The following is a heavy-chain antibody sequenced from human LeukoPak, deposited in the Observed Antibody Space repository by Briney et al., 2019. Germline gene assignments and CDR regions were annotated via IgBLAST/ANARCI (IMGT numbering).Heavy chain of an antibody. J-gene: IGHJ3*02. CDR2: IYSGGST. Sequence: PGGSLRLSCAASGFTVSSNYMSWARQAPRKGLEWVSVIYSGGSTYYADSVKGRFTISRDNSKNTLYLQMNSLRAEDTAVYYCARDLSRYYDSSGYYSPRNAFDIWGQGTMVTVSS. CDR1: GFTVSSNY. D-gene: IGHD3-22*01. V-gene: IGHV3-53*01. CDR3: ARDLSRYYDSSGYYSPRNAFDI.